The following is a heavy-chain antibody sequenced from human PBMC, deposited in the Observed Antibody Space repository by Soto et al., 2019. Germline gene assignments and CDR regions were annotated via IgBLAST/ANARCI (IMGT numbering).Heavy chain of an antibody. J-gene: IGHJ6*02. D-gene: IGHD1-7*01. CDR3: ARYNWNYSSYDYYYYGMDV. V-gene: IGHV1-2*02. CDR2: INPNTGGT. CDR1: GYIFTDYY. Sequence: ASVKVSCKASGYIFTDYYMTWVRQAPGQGLEWMGWINPNTGGTKSAQKFQGRVTMSRDTSISTAYMELSRLASDDTAVYYCARYNWNYSSYDYYYYGMDVWGQGTTVTVSS.